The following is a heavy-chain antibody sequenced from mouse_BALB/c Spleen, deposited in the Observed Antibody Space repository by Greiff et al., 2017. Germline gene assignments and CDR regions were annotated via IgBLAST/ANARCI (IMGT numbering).Heavy chain of an antibody. Sequence: EVKLMESGGGLVQPGGSRKLSCAASGFTFSSFGMHWVRQAPEKGLEWVAYISSGSSTIYYADTVKGRFTISRDNPKNTLILQMTSLRSEDAAMYYCARSGYGSNYDWFAYWGQGTLVTVSA. CDR3: ARSGYGSNYDWFAY. J-gene: IGHJ3*01. CDR1: GFTFSSFG. CDR2: ISSGSSTI. V-gene: IGHV5-17*02. D-gene: IGHD1-1*01.